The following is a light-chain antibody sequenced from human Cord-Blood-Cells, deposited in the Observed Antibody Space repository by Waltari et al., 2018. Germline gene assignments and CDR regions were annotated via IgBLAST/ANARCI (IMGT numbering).Light chain of an antibody. CDR1: QSVSSY. J-gene: IGKJ4*01. V-gene: IGKV3-11*01. CDR2: DAS. Sequence: EIALTQSPATLSLSSGERATLSCRASQSVSSYLAWYQHKPGQAPRLLIYDASNSASGISTRFSGSGSVTDFTLTISSLEPEDFAVYYCQQRSNWPKLTFGGGTKVEIK. CDR3: QQRSNWPKLT.